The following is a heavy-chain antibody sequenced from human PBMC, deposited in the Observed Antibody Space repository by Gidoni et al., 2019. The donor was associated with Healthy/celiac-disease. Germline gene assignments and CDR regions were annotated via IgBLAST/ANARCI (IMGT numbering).Heavy chain of an antibody. J-gene: IGHJ4*02. D-gene: IGHD1-26*01. V-gene: IGHV3-7*01. CDR2: IKQDGSEK. Sequence: EVQLVESGGGLVQPGGSLSLSFAASVFTFSSYWMSWVRQAPGKGLEWVANIKQDGSEKYYVDSVKGRFTISRDNAKNSLYLQMNSLRAEDTAVYYCARVGGSYQFDYWGQGTLVTVSS. CDR3: ARVGGSYQFDY. CDR1: VFTFSSYW.